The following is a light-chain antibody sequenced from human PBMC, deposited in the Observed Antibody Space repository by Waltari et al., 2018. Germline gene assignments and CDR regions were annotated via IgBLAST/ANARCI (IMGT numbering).Light chain of an antibody. J-gene: IGKJ2*01. CDR3: MQGTHWPYT. V-gene: IGKV2-30*01. CDR1: QRLVYCDGNTY. Sequence: EVVMTQSPLSLPVTLGQPASISCRSSQRLVYCDGNTYLSWFQQRPGQSPGRLIYRVSNRDSGVPDRFSDSGSGTDFTLKISWVEAEDVGVYYCMQGTHWPYTFGQGTKLEIK. CDR2: RVS.